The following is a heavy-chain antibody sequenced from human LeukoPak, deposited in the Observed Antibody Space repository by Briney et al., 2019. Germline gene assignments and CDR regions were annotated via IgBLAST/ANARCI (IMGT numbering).Heavy chain of an antibody. CDR3: AKSAGPHIVVVTAIDFDC. V-gene: IGHV3-23*01. CDR1: GFTFSKYA. Sequence: GGSLRLSCAASGFTFSKYAMSWVRQAPGKGLEWVSSISASGGSTHYADSAKGRFTISRDNSKNTVYLQMHSLRLEDTAVYYCAKSAGPHIVVVTAIDFDCWGQGTLVTVSS. J-gene: IGHJ4*02. D-gene: IGHD2-21*02. CDR2: ISASGGST.